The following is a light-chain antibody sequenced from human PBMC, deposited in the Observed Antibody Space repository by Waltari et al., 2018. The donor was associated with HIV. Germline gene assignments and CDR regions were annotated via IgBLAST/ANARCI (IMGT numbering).Light chain of an antibody. Sequence: QSVLTQPPSTSGTPGQRVTISCSGSSSNIGSNTVNWYQHLPGTAPKLLIYGNNQRPSGVPDRFSGSKSGTSASLAISGLQSEDEPDYYCAAWDDSLNGLWVFGGGTKLTVL. V-gene: IGLV1-44*01. CDR3: AAWDDSLNGLWV. CDR2: GNN. CDR1: SSNIGSNT. J-gene: IGLJ3*02.